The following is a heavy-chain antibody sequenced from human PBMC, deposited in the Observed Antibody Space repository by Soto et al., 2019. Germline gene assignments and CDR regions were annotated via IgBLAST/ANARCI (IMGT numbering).Heavy chain of an antibody. CDR3: ARRLTMVRGVIRYYGMDV. J-gene: IGHJ6*02. CDR2: IYYSGST. V-gene: IGHV4-39*01. Sequence: SETLSLTCTVSGGSISSSSYYWGWIRQPPGKGLEWIGSIYYSGSTYYNPSLKSRVTISVDTSKNQFSLKLSSVTAADTAVYYCARRLTMVRGVIRYYGMDVWGQGTTVT. CDR1: GGSISSSSYY. D-gene: IGHD3-10*01.